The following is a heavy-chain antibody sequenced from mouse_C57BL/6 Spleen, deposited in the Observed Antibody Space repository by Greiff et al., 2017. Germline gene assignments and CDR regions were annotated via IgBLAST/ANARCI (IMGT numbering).Heavy chain of an antibody. V-gene: IGHV1-59*01. Sequence: VQLQQPGAELVRPGTSVKLSCKASGYTFTSYWMHWVKQRPGQGLEWIGVIDPSDSYTNYNQKFKGKATLTVDTSSSTAYMQLSSLTSEDSAVYYCARPHYGNYFDYWGQGTTLTVSS. J-gene: IGHJ2*01. CDR2: IDPSDSYT. CDR3: ARPHYGNYFDY. D-gene: IGHD2-1*01. CDR1: GYTFTSYW.